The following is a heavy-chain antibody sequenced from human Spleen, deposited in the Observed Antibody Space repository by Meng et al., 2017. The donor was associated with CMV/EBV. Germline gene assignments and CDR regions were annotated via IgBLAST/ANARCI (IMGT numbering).Heavy chain of an antibody. Sequence: STAYCRHWVRQVPGQGLGWMGMINPSGGSPTNAQKFQGRVTMSRDTSTRTVYMELNSLRSDDTAVYYCAREYCTTTTCSYNPHWFDPWGQGTLVTVSS. V-gene: IGHV1-46*01. J-gene: IGHJ5*02. CDR3: AREYCTTTTCSYNPHWFDP. CDR2: INPSGGSP. D-gene: IGHD2-2*01. CDR1: STAYC.